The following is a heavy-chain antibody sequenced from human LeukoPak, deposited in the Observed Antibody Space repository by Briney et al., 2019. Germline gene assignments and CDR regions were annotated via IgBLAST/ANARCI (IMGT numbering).Heavy chain of an antibody. CDR3: ARVIWYNYDSSGYPNDY. Sequence: GGSLTLSCAASGFTFSSYRMNWVRQAPGNGLGWVSSISSSSTYISYADSVKGRFTISRDNAKNSLYLQMNSLRAEDTAVYYCARVIWYNYDSSGYPNDYWGQGTLVTVSS. CDR2: ISSSSTYI. V-gene: IGHV3-21*01. D-gene: IGHD3-22*01. CDR1: GFTFSSYR. J-gene: IGHJ4*02.